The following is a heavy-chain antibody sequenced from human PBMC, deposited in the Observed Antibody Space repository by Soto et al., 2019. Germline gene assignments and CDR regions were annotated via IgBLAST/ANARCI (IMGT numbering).Heavy chain of an antibody. D-gene: IGHD2-21*01. J-gene: IGHJ6*02. Sequence: QIQLVQSGGEVKKPGASVKVSCKSSGYKFISHSITWVRQAPGQGLEWMGRISAYNGNTNYAQKLQGRVTMTTDTSKNTAYMELMSLRSDDTAVYYCARGAFCGGAPGCRDMDVWGQGTTVTVSS. CDR3: ARGAFCGGAPGCRDMDV. CDR1: GYKFISHS. V-gene: IGHV1-18*01. CDR2: ISAYNGNT.